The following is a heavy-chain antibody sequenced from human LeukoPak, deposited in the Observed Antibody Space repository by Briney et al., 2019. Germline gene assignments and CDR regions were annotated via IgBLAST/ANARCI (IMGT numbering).Heavy chain of an antibody. D-gene: IGHD1-26*01. V-gene: IGHV3-23*01. CDR1: GFTFSSYA. J-gene: IGHJ4*02. CDR2: ISGSGGST. Sequence: GGSLRLSCAASGFTFSSYAMSWVRQAPGKGLEWVSAISGSGGSTYYADSVKGRFTISRDNSKNTLYLQMNSLRAEDTAVYYCAKVRIVGADPPHPPRYWGQGTLVTVSS. CDR3: AKVRIVGADPPHPPRY.